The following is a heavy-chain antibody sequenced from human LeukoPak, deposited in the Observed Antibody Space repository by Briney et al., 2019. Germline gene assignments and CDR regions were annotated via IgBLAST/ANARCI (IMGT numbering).Heavy chain of an antibody. CDR1: GFTFRNYG. Sequence: PGGSLRLSCAASGFTFRNYGMHWVRLAPGKGLEWVAFIRYDGSIKYYVDSVKGRFTVSRDNSKNTLYLQMNSLRAEDTAVYYCAKDVNVGGDYFDYWGQRTLVTVSS. V-gene: IGHV3-30*02. D-gene: IGHD3-10*01. CDR3: AKDVNVGGDYFDY. J-gene: IGHJ4*02. CDR2: IRYDGSIK.